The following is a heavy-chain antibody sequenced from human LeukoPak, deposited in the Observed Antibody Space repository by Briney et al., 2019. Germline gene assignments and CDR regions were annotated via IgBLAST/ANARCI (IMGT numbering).Heavy chain of an antibody. V-gene: IGHV3-7*04. CDR2: IKQDGSEK. CDR1: GLTFSNYW. J-gene: IGHJ4*02. CDR3: ARSMGLDY. Sequence: GGALRLSCAASGLTFSNYWMTWVGQAPGEGLEWVANIKQDGSEKYYVDSVKGRFTISRDNTKNSLYLEMNSLRVEDTAVYYCARSMGLDYWGQGTLVTVSS. D-gene: IGHD1-26*01.